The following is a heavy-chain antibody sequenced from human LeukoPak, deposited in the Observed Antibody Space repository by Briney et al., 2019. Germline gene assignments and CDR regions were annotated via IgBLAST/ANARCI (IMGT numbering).Heavy chain of an antibody. CDR3: ARHGDGYSFDY. CDR1: GGSISSYY. CDR2: ISYSGST. Sequence: SETLSLTCTVSGGSISSYYWSWIRQPPGKGLEWIGYISYSGSTNYNPSLRSRVTISVDKSKNQFSLKLSSVTAADTAVYYCARHGDGYSFDYWGQGTLVTASS. J-gene: IGHJ4*02. D-gene: IGHD2-21*02. V-gene: IGHV4-59*08.